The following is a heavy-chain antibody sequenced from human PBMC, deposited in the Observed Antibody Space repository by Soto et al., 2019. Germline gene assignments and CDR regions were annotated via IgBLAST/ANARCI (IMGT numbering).Heavy chain of an antibody. Sequence: GGSLRLSCAASGFTVSSNYMSWVRQAPGKGLEWVSVIYSGGSTYYADSVKGRFTISRDNSKNTLYLQMNSLRAEDTAVYYCASPRADRKWSDQGSFDYWGQGTLVTVSS. CDR2: IYSGGST. CDR1: GFTVSSNY. D-gene: IGHD2-15*01. V-gene: IGHV3-53*01. J-gene: IGHJ4*02. CDR3: ASPRADRKWSDQGSFDY.